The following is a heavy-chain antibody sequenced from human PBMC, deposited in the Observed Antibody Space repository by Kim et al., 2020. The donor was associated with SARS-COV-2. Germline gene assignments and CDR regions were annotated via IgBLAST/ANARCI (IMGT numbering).Heavy chain of an antibody. D-gene: IGHD1-7*01. J-gene: IGHJ6*02. CDR2: IYYSGST. V-gene: IGHV4-59*01. Sequence: SETLSLTCTVSGGSISSYYWSWIRQPPGKGLEWIGYIYYSGSTNYNPSLKSRVTISVDTSKNQFSLKLSSVTAADTAVYYCARDFLGELSGQVDYYGMDVWGQGTTVTVSS. CDR3: ARDFLGELSGQVDYYGMDV. CDR1: GGSISSYY.